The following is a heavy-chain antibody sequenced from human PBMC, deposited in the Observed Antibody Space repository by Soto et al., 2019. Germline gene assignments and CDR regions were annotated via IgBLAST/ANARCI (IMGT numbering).Heavy chain of an antibody. D-gene: IGHD3-22*01. V-gene: IGHV4-30-4*01. J-gene: IGHJ4*02. CDR2: IYYSGST. CDR3: ARGSPTMIVETTNDY. CDR1: GGSISSGDYY. Sequence: SETLSLTCTVSGGSISSGDYYWSWIRQPPGKGLEWIGYIYYSGSTYYNPSLKSRVTISVDTSKNQFSLKPSSVTAADTAVYYCARGSPTMIVETTNDYWGQGTLVTVSS.